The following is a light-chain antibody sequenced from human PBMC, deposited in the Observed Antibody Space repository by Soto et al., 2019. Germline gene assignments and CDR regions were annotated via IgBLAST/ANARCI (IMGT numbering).Light chain of an antibody. J-gene: IGKJ1*01. V-gene: IGKV1-27*01. CDR1: QDISNY. CDR3: QKYDSAPRT. CDR2: AAS. Sequence: DIQMTQSPSSLSASVGDRVTITCRASQDISNYLAWYQQKPGKVPKLLIDAASTLQSGVPSRFSGSGSGTDFTLTISSRQPDDVATYYCQKYDSAPRTFGQGTKVEI.